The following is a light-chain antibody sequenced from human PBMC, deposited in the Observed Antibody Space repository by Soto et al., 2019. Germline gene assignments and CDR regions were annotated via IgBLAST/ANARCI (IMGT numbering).Light chain of an antibody. V-gene: IGKV1-5*03. J-gene: IGKJ2*01. Sequence: DIQMTQSPSTLSASVGDRVTIACRPSQSIGPALAWDQQKTRKAPNLLSYRASNLESGVPSRFSGSGSGTEFTLAISSLQPDDFATYYCQQYHIFLTFGQGTKVDIK. CDR2: RAS. CDR1: QSIGPA. CDR3: QQYHIFLT.